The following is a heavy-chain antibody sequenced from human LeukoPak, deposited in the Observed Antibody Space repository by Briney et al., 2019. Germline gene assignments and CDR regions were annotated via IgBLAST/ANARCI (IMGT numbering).Heavy chain of an antibody. D-gene: IGHD1-7*01. CDR2: INPSGGST. J-gene: IGHJ5*02. CDR3: ARDSKFEKTIFDP. V-gene: IGHV1-46*01. Sequence: ASVKVSCKASGYTFTSYYMHWVRQAPGQGLEWMGIINPSGGSTSYAQKFQGRVTMTRDMSTCTAYMELSSLRSEDTAVYYCARDSKFEKTIFDPWGQGTLVTVSS. CDR1: GYTFTSYY.